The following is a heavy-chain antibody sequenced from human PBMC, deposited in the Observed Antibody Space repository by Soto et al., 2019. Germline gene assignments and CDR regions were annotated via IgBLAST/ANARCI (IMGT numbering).Heavy chain of an antibody. CDR1: GFTFSSYW. CDR3: ARDGQLVINYFDY. J-gene: IGHJ4*02. D-gene: IGHD6-13*01. CDR2: IKQDGSEK. Sequence: GGSLRLSCAASGFTFSSYWMSWVRQAPGKGLEWVANIKQDGSEKYYVDSVKGRFTISRDNAKNSLYLQMNSLRAEDTAVYYCARDGQLVINYFDYWGQGTLVTVSS. V-gene: IGHV3-7*01.